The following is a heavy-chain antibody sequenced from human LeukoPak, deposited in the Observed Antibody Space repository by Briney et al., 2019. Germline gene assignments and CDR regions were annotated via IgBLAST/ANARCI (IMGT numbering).Heavy chain of an antibody. CDR3: ASEEYSGYDYYFDY. D-gene: IGHD5-12*01. V-gene: IGHV4-61*02. Sequence: PSETLSLTCTVSGGSISSGSYYWSWIRQPAGKGLEWIGRIYTSGSTNYNPSLKSRVTISVDTSKNQFSLKLSSVTAADTAVYYCASEEYSGYDYYFDYWGQGTLVTVSS. CDR1: GGSISSGSYY. J-gene: IGHJ4*02. CDR2: IYTSGST.